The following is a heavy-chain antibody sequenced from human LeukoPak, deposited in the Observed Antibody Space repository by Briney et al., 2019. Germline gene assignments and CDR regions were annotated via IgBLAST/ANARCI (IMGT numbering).Heavy chain of an antibody. CDR3: AKYGKSGWSIDN. J-gene: IGHJ4*02. CDR2: IYYSGST. D-gene: IGHD6-19*01. CDR1: GGSISSYY. Sequence: SETLSLTCTVSGGSISSYYWGWIRQPPGKGLEWIGYIYYSGSTNYNPSLKSRVTVSVDTSKNQFSLKLSSVTAADTAVYFCAKYGKSGWSIDNWGQGTLVTVSS. V-gene: IGHV4-59*01.